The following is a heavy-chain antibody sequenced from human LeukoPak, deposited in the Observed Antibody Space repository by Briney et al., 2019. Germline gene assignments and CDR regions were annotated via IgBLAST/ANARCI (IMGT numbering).Heavy chain of an antibody. CDR1: GFTFSNAY. CDR3: STDGGSY. V-gene: IGHV3-15*01. CDR2: IKSKADGGTT. D-gene: IGHD4-23*01. Sequence: PGGSLRLSCAASGFTFSNAYMSWIRHAPGKGLEWVGSIKSKADGGTTDYAVPVKGRFTISRDDSKTTLYLQMNSLKTEDTAFYYCSTDGGSYWGQGTLVTVSS. J-gene: IGHJ4*02.